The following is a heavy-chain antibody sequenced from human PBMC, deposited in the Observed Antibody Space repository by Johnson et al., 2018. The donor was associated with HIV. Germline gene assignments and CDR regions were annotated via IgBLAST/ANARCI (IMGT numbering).Heavy chain of an antibody. CDR3: AKDRGSALAQLPIFPSAFDI. D-gene: IGHD6-6*01. V-gene: IGHV3-9*01. J-gene: IGHJ3*02. Sequence: VQLVESGGGLVQPGRSLRLSCAASGFTFDDYAMHWVRQAPGKGLEWVSGISWNSGSIGYADSVKGRFTISRDNAKNSLYLQMNSLRAEDTALYYCAKDRGSALAQLPIFPSAFDIWGQGTMVTVSS. CDR1: GFTFDDYA. CDR2: ISWNSGSI.